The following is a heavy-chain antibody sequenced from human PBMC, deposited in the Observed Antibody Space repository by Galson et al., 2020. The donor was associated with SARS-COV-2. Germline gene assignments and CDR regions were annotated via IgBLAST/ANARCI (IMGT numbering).Heavy chain of an antibody. V-gene: IGHV3-23*01. CDR1: GFTFSDYA. D-gene: IGHD3-9*01. CDR2: ISGSGGRT. Sequence: GESLKISCAASGFTFSDYATSWVRQAPGKGLAWVSAISGSGGRTSYADSVRGRFTISRDTSENTLYLQMTSLRTEDTAVYYCAKRHSSSYDMLTGYLDSWGQGNLVTVSS. CDR3: AKRHSSSYDMLTGYLDS. J-gene: IGHJ4*02.